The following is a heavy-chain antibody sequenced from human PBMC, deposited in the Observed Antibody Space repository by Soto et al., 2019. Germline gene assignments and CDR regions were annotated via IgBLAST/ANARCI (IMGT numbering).Heavy chain of an antibody. J-gene: IGHJ2*01. Sequence: PSETLSLTCTVSGTSVSHFYWSWVRKSDGQGLERIGRIYSTGTANFNPSLKRRLTMSMDMAKNQVSLYLTSVTAADTAVYYCERARADFSSTYYHYFSVWGRGTLVTVSS. CDR3: ERARADFSSTYYHYFSV. CDR1: GTSVSHFY. V-gene: IGHV4-4*07. D-gene: IGHD3-3*01. CDR2: IYSTGTA.